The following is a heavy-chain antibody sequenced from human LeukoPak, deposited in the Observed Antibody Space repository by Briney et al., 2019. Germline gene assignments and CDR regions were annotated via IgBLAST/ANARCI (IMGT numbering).Heavy chain of an antibody. J-gene: IGHJ6*03. Sequence: SETLSLTCAVSGGSISSSNWWSWVRQPPGKGLEWIGEIYHSGSTNYNPSLKSRVTISVDKSKNQFSLKLSSVTAADTAVYYCARAPDILTGYYSSYYMDVWGKGTTVTVSS. D-gene: IGHD3-9*01. CDR3: ARAPDILTGYYSSYYMDV. CDR1: GGSISSSNW. CDR2: IYHSGST. V-gene: IGHV4-4*02.